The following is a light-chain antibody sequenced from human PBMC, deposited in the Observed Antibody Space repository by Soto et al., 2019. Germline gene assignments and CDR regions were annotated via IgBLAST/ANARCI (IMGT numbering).Light chain of an antibody. V-gene: IGLV2-11*01. CDR2: DVS. CDR3: CSYAGSYTLV. CDR1: NSDVGGYNY. J-gene: IGLJ2*01. Sequence: QSALTQPRSMSGSPGQSVTISCTGTNSDVGGYNYVSWYQQHPGKAPKLMIYDVSKRPSGVPDRFSGSKSGNTASLTISGLQAEDEADYYCCSYAGSYTLVFGGGTKLTVL.